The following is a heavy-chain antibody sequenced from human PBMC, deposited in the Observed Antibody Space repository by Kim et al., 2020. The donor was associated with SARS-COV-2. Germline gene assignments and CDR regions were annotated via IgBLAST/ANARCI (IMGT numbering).Heavy chain of an antibody. CDR2: ISDDGSKK. CDR1: GFTFRHYG. D-gene: IGHD7-27*01. J-gene: IGHJ6*02. Sequence: GGSLRLSCAASGFTFRHYGMHWVRQAPGKGLEWVALISDDGSKKFYADSVKGRFTISRDRSKNTVSLQMNSLRPEDTAVYFCAKVGMEFFHYWGIDVWGQGTTVTVSS. CDR3: AKVGMEFFHYWGIDV. V-gene: IGHV3-30*18.